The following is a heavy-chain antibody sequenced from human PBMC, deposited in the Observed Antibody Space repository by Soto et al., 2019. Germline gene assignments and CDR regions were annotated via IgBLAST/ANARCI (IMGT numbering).Heavy chain of an antibody. CDR2: IWYDGSNK. V-gene: IGHV3-33*01. J-gene: IGHJ4*02. Sequence: QVQLVESGGGVVQPGRSLRLSCAASGFTFSSYGMHWVRQAPGKGLEWVAVIWYDGSNKYYADSVKGRFTISRDNSKNTLYLQMNSLRAEDTAVYYCARASTTVTLPCYFDDWGQGTLVTVSS. D-gene: IGHD4-17*01. CDR1: GFTFSSYG. CDR3: ARASTTVTLPCYFDD.